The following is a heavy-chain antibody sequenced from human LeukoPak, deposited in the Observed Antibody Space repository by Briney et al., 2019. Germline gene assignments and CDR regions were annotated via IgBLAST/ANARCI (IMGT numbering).Heavy chain of an antibody. D-gene: IGHD5-18*01. CDR2: IYTSGST. Sequence: PSETLSLTCTVSGGSISGYYWSWIRQPAGKGLEWIGRIYTSGSTNYNPSLKSRVTMSVDTSKNQFSLKLSSVTAADTAVYYCASGGYSYGYDEFDYWGQGTLVTVSS. V-gene: IGHV4-4*07. CDR1: GGSISGYY. CDR3: ASGGYSYGYDEFDY. J-gene: IGHJ4*02.